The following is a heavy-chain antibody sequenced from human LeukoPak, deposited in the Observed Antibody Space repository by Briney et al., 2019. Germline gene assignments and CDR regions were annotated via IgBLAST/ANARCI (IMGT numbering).Heavy chain of an antibody. CDR3: ARXVVAVGFDY. CDR2: ITSGSTYI. Sequence: CXASGFTFSSYSMNWVRQAPGKGLEWVSSITSGSTYIYYADSVKGRFTISRDNGKNSLYLQMNRLRDEDTAVYYXARXVVAVGFDYWGQGTLVTVSS. V-gene: IGHV3-21*01. CDR1: GFTFSSYS. J-gene: IGHJ4*02. D-gene: IGHD3-22*01.